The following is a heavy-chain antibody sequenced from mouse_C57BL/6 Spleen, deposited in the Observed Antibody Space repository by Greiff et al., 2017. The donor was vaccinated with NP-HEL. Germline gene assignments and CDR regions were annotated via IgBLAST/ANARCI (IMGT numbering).Heavy chain of an antibody. J-gene: IGHJ2*01. CDR2: INPYNGDT. Sequence: VQLQQSGPELVKPGDSVKISCKASGYSFTGYFMNWVMQSHGKSLEWIGRINPYNGDTFYNQKFKGKATLTVDKSSSTAHMELRSLTSEDSAVYYCARGGTTVVPYYFDYWGQGTTLTVSS. CDR3: ARGGTTVVPYYFDY. CDR1: GYSFTGYF. D-gene: IGHD1-1*01. V-gene: IGHV1-20*01.